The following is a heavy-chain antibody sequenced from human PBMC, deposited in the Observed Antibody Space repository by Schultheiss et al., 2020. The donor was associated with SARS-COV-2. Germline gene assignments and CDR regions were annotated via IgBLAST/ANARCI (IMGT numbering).Heavy chain of an antibody. CDR1: GFTFSSYA. J-gene: IGHJ5*02. CDR2: ISYDGSNK. V-gene: IGHV3-30*04. D-gene: IGHD3-10*01. CDR3: ARDPPTMVRGVEVP. Sequence: GGSLRLSCAASGFTFSSYAMHWVRQAPGKGLEWVAVISYDGSNKYYADSVKGRFTISRDNSKNTLYLQMNSLRAEDTAVYYCARDPPTMVRGVEVPWGQGTLVTVSS.